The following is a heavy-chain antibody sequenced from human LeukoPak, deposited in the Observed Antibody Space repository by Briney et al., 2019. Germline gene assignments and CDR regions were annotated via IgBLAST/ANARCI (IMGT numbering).Heavy chain of an antibody. CDR3: ARDFLWTASPDAFDF. V-gene: IGHV4-31*03. J-gene: IGHJ3*01. CDR1: GDSISSDGYS. CDR2: ISYSGNT. D-gene: IGHD3/OR15-3a*01. Sequence: SQTLSLTCTVSGDSISSDGYSWTWIRQPPGKGLEWIGHISYSGNTYYNPSLKSRVTLSVDASKNQFSLNLTSVTAADTAIYYCARDFLWTASPDAFDFWGQGTMVTVSS.